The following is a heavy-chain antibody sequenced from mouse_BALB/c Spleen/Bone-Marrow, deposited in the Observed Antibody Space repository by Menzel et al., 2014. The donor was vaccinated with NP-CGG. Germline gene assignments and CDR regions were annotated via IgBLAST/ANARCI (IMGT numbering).Heavy chain of an antibody. CDR1: GYSITSGYY. CDR3: ARLDGFAY. Sequence: EVQLVESGPGLVKPSQSLSLTCSVTGYSITSGYYWNWIRQFPGNKPEWMGYISYDGSNNYNPSLKNRISITRDTSKNQFFLKLNSVTTEDTATYYCARLDGFAYWGQGTLVTVSA. J-gene: IGHJ3*01. CDR2: ISYDGSN. V-gene: IGHV3-6*02.